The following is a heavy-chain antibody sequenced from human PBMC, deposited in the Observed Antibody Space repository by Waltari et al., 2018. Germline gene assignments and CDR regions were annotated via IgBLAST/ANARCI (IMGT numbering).Heavy chain of an antibody. Sequence: QVQLVQSGPEVKKPRASVKVSCKATGYTFTGYYMHCVRQAPGQGLEWMGFFNPNSGGTTYAHPFPSRVAIARDASISPPYLMLSRLRSAVAAVYYCGRLKHDDSGGYYYFDYWGQGTLVTVSS. CDR1: GYTFTGYY. CDR2: FNPNSGGT. V-gene: IGHV1-2*07. D-gene: IGHD3-22*01. J-gene: IGHJ4*02. CDR3: GRLKHDDSGGYYYFDY.